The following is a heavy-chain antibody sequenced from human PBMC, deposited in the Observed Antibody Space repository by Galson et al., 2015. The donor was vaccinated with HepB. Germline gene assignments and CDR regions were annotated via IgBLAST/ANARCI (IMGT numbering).Heavy chain of an antibody. CDR1: GFTFSDYA. Sequence: SLRLSCAASGFTFSDYAMNWVRQAPGKGLEWVSGITTGGDSTYYADSVKGRFTVSRDNSKNTLFLQINSLRAGDTAVYYCAKDALRLGELSPPFDYWGQGIVVTVSS. CDR3: AKDALRLGELSPPFDY. CDR2: ITTGGDST. J-gene: IGHJ4*02. D-gene: IGHD3-16*02. V-gene: IGHV3-23*01.